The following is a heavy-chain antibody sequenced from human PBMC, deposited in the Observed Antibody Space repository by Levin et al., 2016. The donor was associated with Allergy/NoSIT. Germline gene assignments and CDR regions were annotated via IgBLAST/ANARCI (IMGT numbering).Heavy chain of an antibody. CDR3: ARGDYDILTGYPADGPYFDY. V-gene: IGHV1-69*10. D-gene: IGHD3-9*01. CDR1: GGTFSSYA. Sequence: SVKVSCKASGGTFSSYAISWVRQAPGQGLEWMGGIIPILGIANYAQKFQGRVTITADESTSTAYMELSSLRSEDTAVYYCARGDYDILTGYPADGPYFDYWGQGTLVTVSS. CDR2: IIPILGIA. J-gene: IGHJ4*02.